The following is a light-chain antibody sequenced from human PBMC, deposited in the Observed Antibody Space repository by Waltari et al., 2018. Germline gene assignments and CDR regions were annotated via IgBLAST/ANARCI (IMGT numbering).Light chain of an antibody. J-gene: IGLJ1*01. CDR3: GSRDSSVSGKRHYV. CDR1: SLRSHY. Sequence: SSELTQDPAVSVALGETVRITCQGDSLRSHYVNWYQQKAGQAPVDVIYSKTNRPAVSPDRFSASTSEGAASLTITGVQATDEAEYYCGSRDSSVSGKRHYVFGTGTKVTIL. V-gene: IGLV3-19*01. CDR2: SKT.